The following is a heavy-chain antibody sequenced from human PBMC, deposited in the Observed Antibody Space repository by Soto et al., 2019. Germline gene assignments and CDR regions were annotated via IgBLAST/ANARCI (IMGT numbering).Heavy chain of an antibody. CDR3: ARYGSGSSYDY. J-gene: IGHJ4*02. CDR1: GFTFHSYA. CDR2: ISTNGGGT. V-gene: IGHV3-64*01. D-gene: IGHD3-10*01. Sequence: GGSLRLSCAASGFTFHSYAMHWVRQAPGKGLEYVSAISTNGGGTYYANSVKGRFTISRDNSKNTLYLQMGSLRAEDMAVYYCARYGSGSSYDYWGQGTLVTVSS.